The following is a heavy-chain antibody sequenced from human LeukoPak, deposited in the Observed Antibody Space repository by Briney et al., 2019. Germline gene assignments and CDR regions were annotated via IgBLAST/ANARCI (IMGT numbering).Heavy chain of an antibody. CDR3: AKFATESIVVVAP. J-gene: IGHJ4*02. D-gene: IGHD2-15*01. V-gene: IGHV3-23*01. CDR2: ISGSGGST. Sequence: GGSLRLSCAASGFSLSSYWMTWVRQAPGKGLEWVSAISGSGGSTYYADSVRGRFTISRDNSKNTLYLQMNSLRAEDTAVYYCAKFATESIVVVAPWGQGTLVTVSS. CDR1: GFSLSSYW.